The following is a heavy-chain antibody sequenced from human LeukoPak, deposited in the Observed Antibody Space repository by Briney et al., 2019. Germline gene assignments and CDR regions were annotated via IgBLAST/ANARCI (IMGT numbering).Heavy chain of an antibody. Sequence: GESLQISCKGSGYSFTSYWIGWVRQLPGKGLEWMGIIYPGDSDTRYSPSFQGQVTISADKSISTAYLQWSSLKASDTAMYYCARPRYYYDSSGYVVETYYFDYWGQGTLVTVSS. CDR1: GYSFTSYW. CDR3: ARPRYYYDSSGYVVETYYFDY. J-gene: IGHJ4*02. CDR2: IYPGDSDT. V-gene: IGHV5-51*01. D-gene: IGHD3-22*01.